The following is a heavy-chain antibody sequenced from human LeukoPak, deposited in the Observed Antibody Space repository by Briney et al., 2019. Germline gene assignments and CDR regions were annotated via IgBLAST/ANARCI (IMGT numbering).Heavy chain of an antibody. J-gene: IGHJ4*02. CDR1: GYTFTSYD. CDR3: ARGTAYYYDSSGYFGLDY. V-gene: IGHV1-8*01. Sequence: ASVKVSCKASGYTFTSYDINWVRQATGQGLEWMGWMNPNSGNTGYAQKFQGRVTMTRNTSISTAYMELSSLRSEDTAVYYCARGTAYYYDSSGYFGLDYWGQGTLVTVSS. D-gene: IGHD3-22*01. CDR2: MNPNSGNT.